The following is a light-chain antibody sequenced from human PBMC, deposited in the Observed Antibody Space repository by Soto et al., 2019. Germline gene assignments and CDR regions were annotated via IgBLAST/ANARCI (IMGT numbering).Light chain of an antibody. Sequence: GERATLSCRASQSVSSSYLAWYQQKPGQAPRLLIYGASSRATGIPDRFSGSGSGTDFTLTISRLEPEDGVGYYCPLYGSSLCRFGQGGKA. CDR3: PLYGSSLCR. V-gene: IGKV3-20*01. CDR1: QSVSSSY. CDR2: GAS. J-gene: IGKJ1*01.